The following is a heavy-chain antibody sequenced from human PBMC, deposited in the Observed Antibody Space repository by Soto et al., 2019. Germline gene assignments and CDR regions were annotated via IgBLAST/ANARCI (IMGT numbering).Heavy chain of an antibody. CDR1: GFTFSSYA. CDR2: ISGSGGST. J-gene: IGHJ4*02. V-gene: IGHV3-23*01. CDR3: AKHEATRDYFDY. Sequence: PGGSLILSWAASGFTFSSYAMSWVRRAPGKGLEWVSAISGSGGSTYYADSVKGRFTISRDNSKNTLYLQMSSLRAEDAAVYYCAKHEATRDYFDYWGQGTLVTVSS. D-gene: IGHD1-1*01.